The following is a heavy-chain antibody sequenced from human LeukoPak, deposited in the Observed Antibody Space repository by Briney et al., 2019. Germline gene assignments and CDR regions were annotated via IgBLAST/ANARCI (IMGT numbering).Heavy chain of an antibody. CDR2: IKQDGSEK. V-gene: IGHV3-7*01. Sequence: GGSLRLSCAASGFTFSSQWMSWVRQAPGKGLEWVANIKQDGSEKYYADSVKGRFTISRDNAKNSVYLQMNSLRAEDTAVYYCARAAYWGQGTLVTVSS. J-gene: IGHJ4*02. CDR3: ARAAY. CDR1: GFTFSSQW.